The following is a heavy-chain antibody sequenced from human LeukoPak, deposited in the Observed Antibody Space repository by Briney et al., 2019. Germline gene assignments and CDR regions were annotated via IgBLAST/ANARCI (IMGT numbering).Heavy chain of an antibody. CDR2: ISAYNGNT. J-gene: IGHJ4*02. D-gene: IGHD5-24*01. V-gene: IGHV1-18*01. CDR1: GYTFTCYG. Sequence: ASVKVSCKASGYTFTCYGISWVRQAPGQGLEWMGWISAYNGNTNYAQKLQGRVTMTTDTSTSTAYMELRSLRSDDTAVYYCARVEMATSGSSKDYWGQGTLVTVSS. CDR3: ARVEMATSGSSKDY.